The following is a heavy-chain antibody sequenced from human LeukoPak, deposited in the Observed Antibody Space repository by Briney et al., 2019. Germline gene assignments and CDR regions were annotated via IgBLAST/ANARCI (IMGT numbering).Heavy chain of an antibody. J-gene: IGHJ6*03. Sequence: PSETLSLTCSVSGGSITSSSYYWSWIRQPAGKGLEWIGRIDTSGSTNYKSSLKSRVTISVDKSKNQFSLKLSSVTAADTAVYYCAKITTVTTYYYYYMDVWGKGTTVTVSS. CDR2: IDTSGST. CDR3: AKITTVTTYYYYYMDV. D-gene: IGHD4-17*01. V-gene: IGHV4-61*02. CDR1: GGSITSSSYY.